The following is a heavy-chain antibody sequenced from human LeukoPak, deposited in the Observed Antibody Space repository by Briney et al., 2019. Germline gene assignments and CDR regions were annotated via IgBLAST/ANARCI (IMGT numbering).Heavy chain of an antibody. CDR3: SGSYVYYYYYYMDV. V-gene: IGHV4-59*01. D-gene: IGHD1-26*01. CDR1: GGSLIGYY. CDR2: MHHTDTT. J-gene: IGHJ6*03. Sequence: SETLSLTCAVYGGSLIGYYWSWIRQPPGKGLEWIGYMHHTDTTNYNPSLKSRVTISVDTSKNQFSLKLSSVTAADTAVYYCSGSYVYYYYYYMDVWGKGTTVTISS.